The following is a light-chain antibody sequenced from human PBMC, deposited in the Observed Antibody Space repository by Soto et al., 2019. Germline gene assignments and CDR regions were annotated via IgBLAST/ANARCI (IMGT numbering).Light chain of an antibody. CDR2: DAS. Sequence: DIQLTQSPSFLYASVGDRVTITCRASQGISTYLAWYQQRPGKAPKLLIYDASTLQSGVPSRFSGSRSGTEFTLTISSLQPEDLATYYCQQLNGYVALTFGGGTKVEIK. J-gene: IGKJ4*01. CDR3: QQLNGYVALT. V-gene: IGKV1-9*01. CDR1: QGISTY.